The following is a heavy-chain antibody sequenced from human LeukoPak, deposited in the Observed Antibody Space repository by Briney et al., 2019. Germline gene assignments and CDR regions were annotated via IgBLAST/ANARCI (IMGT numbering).Heavy chain of an antibody. CDR2: ISSGSTTI. Sequence: GGSLRLSCATSGFTLSSYSMNWVRQAPGKGLEWVSYISSGSTTIYYADSVKGRLTISRDNAKNSLYLQMNSLRAEDTAVYYCARDVEQWLVRVYYFDYWGQGTLVTVPS. CDR1: GFTLSSYS. CDR3: ARDVEQWLVRVYYFDY. J-gene: IGHJ4*02. V-gene: IGHV3-48*01. D-gene: IGHD6-19*01.